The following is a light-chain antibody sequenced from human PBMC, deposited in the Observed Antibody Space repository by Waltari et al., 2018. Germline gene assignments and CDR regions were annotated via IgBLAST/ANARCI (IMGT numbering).Light chain of an antibody. Sequence: QSVVTQPASVSGSPGRSISISCTGTSNDIGLNDYVSWYQQHPGRAPQLVIYDVSVRPSGVSIRFSGSKSGNTASLTISGLQAEDEALYYCSSYTLTNPVVFGGGTKLTVL. CDR1: SNDIGLNDY. CDR3: SSYTLTNPVV. J-gene: IGLJ2*01. CDR2: DVS. V-gene: IGLV2-14*03.